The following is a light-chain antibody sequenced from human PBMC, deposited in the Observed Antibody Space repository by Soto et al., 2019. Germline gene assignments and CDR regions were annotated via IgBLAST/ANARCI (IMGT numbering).Light chain of an antibody. Sequence: DIQMTQSPSTLSGSVGDRVTITCRASQTISSWLAWYQQKPGKAPNLLIYKASTLKSGVPSRFSGSGSGTEFTLSIISLQPDDCATYYFQHYNSYSEAFGQRSQVERK. V-gene: IGKV1-5*03. J-gene: IGKJ1*01. CDR2: KAS. CDR1: QTISSW. CDR3: QHYNSYSEA.